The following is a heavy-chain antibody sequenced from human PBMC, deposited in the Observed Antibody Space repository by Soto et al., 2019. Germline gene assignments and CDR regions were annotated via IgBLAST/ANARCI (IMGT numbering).Heavy chain of an antibody. D-gene: IGHD5-18*01. J-gene: IGHJ4*02. V-gene: IGHV1-69*12. CDR2: IIPMFGTA. CDR1: GGTFSTYA. CDR3: ASAIPLWIRRINNGYSG. Sequence: QVQLVQSGAEVKKPESSVKVSCKAPGGTFSTYAISWVRQAPGQGLEWMGGIIPMFGTANYAQRFQDRVTITADESTNTVYMELSSLRSEDTAVYFCASAIPLWIRRINNGYSGWGQGTLVTVSS.